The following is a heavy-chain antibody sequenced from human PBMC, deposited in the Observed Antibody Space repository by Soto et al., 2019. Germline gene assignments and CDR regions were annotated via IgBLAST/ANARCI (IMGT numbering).Heavy chain of an antibody. D-gene: IGHD1-1*01. CDR2: IDNDGSAT. CDR1: ECTFDIYC. J-gene: IGHJ4*01. CDR3: ARDNWNSY. Sequence: VVSLGICCAASECTFDIYCMHWVRQAPGKGLEWVSRIDNDGSATTYADSVKGRFTISRDNAKNTLFLQMNTLRVDDTAVYYCARDNWNSYWGLGTLVTVSS. V-gene: IGHV3-74*01.